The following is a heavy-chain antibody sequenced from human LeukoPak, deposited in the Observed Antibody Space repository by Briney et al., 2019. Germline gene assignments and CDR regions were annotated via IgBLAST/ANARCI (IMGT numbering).Heavy chain of an antibody. D-gene: IGHD6-13*01. Sequence: ASVKVSCKVSGYTLTELSMHWVRQAPGKGLEWMGGFDPEDGETIYAQKFQGRVTMTEDTSTDTAYMELSSLRSEDTAVYYCAQKSSSWTNFDDWGQGTLVTVSS. J-gene: IGHJ4*02. CDR2: FDPEDGET. V-gene: IGHV1-24*01. CDR3: AQKSSSWTNFDD. CDR1: GYTLTELS.